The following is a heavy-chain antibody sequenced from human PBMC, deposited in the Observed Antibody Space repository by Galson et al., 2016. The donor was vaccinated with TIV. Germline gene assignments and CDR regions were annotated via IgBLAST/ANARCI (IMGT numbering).Heavy chain of an antibody. CDR3: AKGSQQLVVDYMDV. D-gene: IGHD6-13*01. J-gene: IGHJ6*03. CDR2: ISWNSDSI. V-gene: IGHV3-9*01. CDR1: GFTFDDYG. Sequence: SLRLSCAGSGFTFDDYGMHWVRQAPGKGLEWVSSISWNSDSIAYADSVKGRFTISRGNAKNSLYLQMDGLRPEDTALYYCAKGSQQLVVDYMDVWGKGTTVTVS.